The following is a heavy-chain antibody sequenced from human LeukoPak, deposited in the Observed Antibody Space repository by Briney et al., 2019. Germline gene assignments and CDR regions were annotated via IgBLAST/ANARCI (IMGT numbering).Heavy chain of an antibody. J-gene: IGHJ6*02. V-gene: IGHV3-48*01. CDR1: GFTFSSYS. D-gene: IGHD6-19*01. CDR2: ISSSSSTI. CDR3: ARENVAGTDYYYGMDV. Sequence: GGSLRLSCAASGFTFSSYSMNWVRQAPGKGLECVSYISSSSSTIYYADSVKGRFTISRDNAKNSLYLQMNSLRAEDTAVYYCARENVAGTDYYYGMDVWGQGTTVTVSS.